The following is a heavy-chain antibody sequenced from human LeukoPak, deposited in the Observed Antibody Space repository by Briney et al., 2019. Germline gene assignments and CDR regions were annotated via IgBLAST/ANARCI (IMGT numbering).Heavy chain of an antibody. J-gene: IGHJ4*02. CDR1: GYTFSSHH. Sequence: GASVKVSCKAFGYTFSSHHISWVRQAPGQGLEWMGWISGYNGNTDYAQKLQGRVTMTTDTSTRTAYMELRSLRSDDMAVYYCARDSGDFWGQGTLVTVSS. CDR3: ARDSGDF. CDR2: ISGYNGNT. V-gene: IGHV1-18*03.